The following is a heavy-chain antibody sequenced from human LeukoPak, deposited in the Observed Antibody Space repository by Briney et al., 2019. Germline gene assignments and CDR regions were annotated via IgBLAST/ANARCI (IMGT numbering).Heavy chain of an antibody. D-gene: IGHD6-13*01. CDR2: INHSGST. V-gene: IGHV4-34*01. CDR3: ARIIAAAGTTVGP. Sequence: GSLRLSCVASGFSFSSYAMAWVRQAPGKGLEWIGEINHSGSTNYNPSLKSRVTISVDTSKNQFSLKLSSVTAADTAVYYCARIIAAAGTTVGPWGQGTLVTVSS. J-gene: IGHJ5*02. CDR1: GFSFSSYA.